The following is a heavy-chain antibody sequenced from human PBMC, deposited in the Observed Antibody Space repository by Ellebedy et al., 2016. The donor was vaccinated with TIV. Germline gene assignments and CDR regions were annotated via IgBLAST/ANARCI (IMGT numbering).Heavy chain of an antibody. V-gene: IGHV4-59*08. CDR2: IYYSGST. D-gene: IGHD4-17*01. CDR3: ARAISPTTPGNWFDR. CDR1: GGSISSYY. J-gene: IGHJ5*02. Sequence: MPSETLSLTCTVSGGSISSYYWSWIRQHPGKGLEWIGYIYYSGSTYYNPSLKSRVTITVDTSKNQFSLKLSSVTAADTDVYYCARAISPTTPGNWFDRWGQGTLVTVSS.